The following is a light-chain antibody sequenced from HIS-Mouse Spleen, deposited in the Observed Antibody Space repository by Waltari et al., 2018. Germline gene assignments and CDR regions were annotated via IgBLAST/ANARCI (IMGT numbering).Light chain of an antibody. J-gene: IGLJ3*02. V-gene: IGLV3-27*01. CDR1: VLAKKY. CDR2: KDS. CDR3: YSAADNKGV. Sequence: SYELTQPSSVSVSPGQTARITCSGDVLAKKYARWFQQKPGQAPVLVIYKDSERPSGITGRFSGSSSGTTVTLTISGAQVEDEADYYCYSAADNKGVFGGGTKLTVL.